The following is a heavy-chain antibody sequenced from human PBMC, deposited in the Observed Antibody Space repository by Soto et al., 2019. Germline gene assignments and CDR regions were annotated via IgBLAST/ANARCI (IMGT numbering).Heavy chain of an antibody. D-gene: IGHD6-19*01. J-gene: IGHJ4*02. CDR2: IYHSGIA. Sequence: SETLSLTCAVSGDSLTTNKWWSWVRQSPGKGLEWIGEIYHSGIANFNPSLKSRVTMSVDTSKNQFSLILSSVTAADTAIYYCARDVAVPGESDRFDYWGQGTLVTAPQ. V-gene: IGHV4-4*02. CDR1: GDSLTTNKW. CDR3: ARDVAVPGESDRFDY.